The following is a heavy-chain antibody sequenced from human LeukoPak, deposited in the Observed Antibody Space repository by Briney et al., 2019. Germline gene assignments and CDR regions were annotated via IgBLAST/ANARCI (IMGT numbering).Heavy chain of an antibody. D-gene: IGHD6-13*01. CDR2: IYTSGST. Sequence: SETLSLTCTVSGGSISSGSYYWSWIRQPAGKGLEWIGRIYTSGSTNYNPSLKSRVTISVDTSKNQFSLKLSSVTAADTAVYYCALVGSSWNFDYWGQGTLVTVSS. CDR1: GGSISSGSYY. CDR3: ALVGSSWNFDY. V-gene: IGHV4-61*02. J-gene: IGHJ4*02.